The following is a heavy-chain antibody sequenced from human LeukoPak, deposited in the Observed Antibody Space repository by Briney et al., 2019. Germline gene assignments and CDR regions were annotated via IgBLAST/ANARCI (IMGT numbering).Heavy chain of an antibody. V-gene: IGHV4-34*01. CDR2: INHSGST. CDR1: GGSSSGYY. J-gene: IGHJ4*02. Sequence: SETLSLTCAVYGGSSSGYYWSWIRQPPGKGLEWIGEINHSGSTNYNPSLKSRVTISVDTSKNQFSLKLSSVTAADTAVYYCAVTMVNYFDYWGQGTLVTVSS. CDR3: AVTMVNYFDY. D-gene: IGHD3-10*01.